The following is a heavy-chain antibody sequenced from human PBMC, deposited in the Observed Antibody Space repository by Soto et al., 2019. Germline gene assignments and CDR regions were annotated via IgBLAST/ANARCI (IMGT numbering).Heavy chain of an antibody. Sequence: SETLSLTCTVSGYSISSGYYWGWIRQPPGKGLEWIASIYHSGSTYYNPSLKSRVTISVDTSKNQFSLKLSSVTAADTAVYYCARGAATVTPGWFDPWGQGTLVTVSA. D-gene: IGHD4-17*01. V-gene: IGHV4-38-2*02. CDR1: GYSISSGYY. CDR2: IYHSGST. J-gene: IGHJ5*02. CDR3: ARGAATVTPGWFDP.